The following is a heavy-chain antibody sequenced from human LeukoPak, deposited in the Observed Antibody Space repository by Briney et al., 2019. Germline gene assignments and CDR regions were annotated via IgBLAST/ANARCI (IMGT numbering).Heavy chain of an antibody. J-gene: IGHJ5*02. Sequence: SVKVSCKASGGTFSSYAISWVRQAPGQGLEWMGGIIPIFGTANYAQKFQGRVTITTDESTSTAYMELSSLRAEDTAVYYCAKDIGFTGNYYGSGSYRFPLDPWGQGTLVTVSS. CDR1: GGTFSSYA. CDR3: AKDIGFTGNYYGSGSYRFPLDP. V-gene: IGHV1-69*05. CDR2: IIPIFGTA. D-gene: IGHD3-10*01.